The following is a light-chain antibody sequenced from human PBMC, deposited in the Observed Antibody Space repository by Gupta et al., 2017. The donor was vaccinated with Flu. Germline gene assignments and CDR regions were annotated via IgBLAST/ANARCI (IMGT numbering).Light chain of an antibody. CDR1: DSNVGDNY. V-gene: IGLV1-51*01. Sequence: QSVLTQPPSVSAAPGQKVAISCSGSDSNVGDNYISWYQQLPGTAPKLLIYDNNKRPSGIPARFSGSKSGTSATLGITGLQTGDEADYYCGTWDSVLSAVVFGGGTKLTVL. J-gene: IGLJ2*01. CDR2: DNN. CDR3: GTWDSVLSAVV.